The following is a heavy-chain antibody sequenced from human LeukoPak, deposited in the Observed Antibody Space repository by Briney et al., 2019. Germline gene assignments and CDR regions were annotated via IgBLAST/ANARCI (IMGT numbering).Heavy chain of an antibody. D-gene: IGHD2-2*01. V-gene: IGHV3-53*01. Sequence: GGSLRLSCTVSGFTVSSNSMSWVRQAPGKGLEWVSFIYSDNTHYSDSVKGRFTISRDNGKNSLYLQMIRLRAEDTAVYYCARPRGCGSSRCNNFDYWGQGTLVTVSS. CDR1: GFTVSSNS. CDR2: IYSDNT. CDR3: ARPRGCGSSRCNNFDY. J-gene: IGHJ4*02.